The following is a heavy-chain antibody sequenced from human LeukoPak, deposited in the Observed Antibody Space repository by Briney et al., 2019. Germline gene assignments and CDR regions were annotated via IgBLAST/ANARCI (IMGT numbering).Heavy chain of an antibody. D-gene: IGHD2-15*01. V-gene: IGHV1-8*01. CDR1: GYTLTSYD. CDR2: MNPNSGNT. Sequence: ASVKVSCKASGYTLTSYDINWVRQATGQGLEWMGWMNPNSGNTGYAQKFQGRVTMTRNTSISTAYMELSSLRSEDTAVYYCARSDLGVASIDYWGQGTLVTVSS. CDR3: ARSDLGVASIDY. J-gene: IGHJ4*02.